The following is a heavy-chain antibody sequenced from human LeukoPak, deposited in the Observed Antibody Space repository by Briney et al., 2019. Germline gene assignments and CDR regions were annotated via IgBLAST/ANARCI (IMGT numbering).Heavy chain of an antibody. V-gene: IGHV3-7*01. Sequence: QPGGSLRLSCAASGCTFSSYWMSWVRKAPGKGLEWVANIKQDGSEKYYVDSVKGRFTISRDNAKNSLYLQMNSLRAEDTAVYYCARPQRITIFGVVSYYFDYWGQGTLVTVSS. J-gene: IGHJ4*02. CDR2: IKQDGSEK. CDR1: GCTFSSYW. CDR3: ARPQRITIFGVVSYYFDY. D-gene: IGHD3-3*01.